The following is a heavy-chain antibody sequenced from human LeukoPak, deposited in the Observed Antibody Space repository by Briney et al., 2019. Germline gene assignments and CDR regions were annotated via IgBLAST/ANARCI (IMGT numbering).Heavy chain of an antibody. CDR1: GFTFSIYW. J-gene: IGHJ4*02. V-gene: IGHV3-7*01. D-gene: IGHD3-3*01. Sequence: PGGSLRLSCAASGFTFSIYWMSWVRQAPGKGLEWVANIKQDGSEKYYVDSVKGRFTISRDNAKNSLYLQMNSLRAEDTAVYYCARSNDHYDFWSGYYIFDYWGQGTLVTVSS. CDR3: ARSNDHYDFWSGYYIFDY. CDR2: IKQDGSEK.